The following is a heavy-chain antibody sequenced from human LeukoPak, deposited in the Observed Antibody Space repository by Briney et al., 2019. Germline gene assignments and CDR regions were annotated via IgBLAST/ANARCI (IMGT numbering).Heavy chain of an antibody. CDR3: ARERENAFDI. J-gene: IGHJ3*02. CDR2: INHRGRT. Sequence: AGTLSLTCAVYGGSFSGYYWSWIRQPPGKGLEWIGEINHRGRTNYNPSLKSRVTISVDTSKDQFSLKLSSVTAADTAVYYCARERENAFDIWGQGTMVTVSS. CDR1: GGSFSGYY. V-gene: IGHV4-34*01.